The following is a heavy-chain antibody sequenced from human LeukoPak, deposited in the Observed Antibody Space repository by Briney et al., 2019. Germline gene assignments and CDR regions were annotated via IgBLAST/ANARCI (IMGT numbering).Heavy chain of an antibody. D-gene: IGHD6-13*01. J-gene: IGHJ4*02. V-gene: IGHV3-21*01. Sequence: GGSLRLSCAASGFTFSSFSMDWVRQAPGKGLEWVSSISSSSSYIYYADSVKGRFTLSRDNAKNSLYLQMNSLRAEDTAVYYCARDAAAAGTFDYWGQGTLVTVSS. CDR3: ARDAAAAGTFDY. CDR2: ISSSSSYI. CDR1: GFTFSSFS.